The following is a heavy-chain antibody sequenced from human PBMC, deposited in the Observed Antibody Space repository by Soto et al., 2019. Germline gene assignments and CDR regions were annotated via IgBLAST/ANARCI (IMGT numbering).Heavy chain of an antibody. V-gene: IGHV1-18*01. CDR3: ARDIKYYYDSSGQFDY. J-gene: IGHJ4*02. Sequence: ASVKVSCKASGYTFTSYGISWVRQAPGQGLEWMGWISAYNGNTNYAQKLQGRVTMTTDTSTSTAYMELRILRSDDTAVYYCARDIKYYYDSSGQFDYWGQGTLVTVSS. D-gene: IGHD3-22*01. CDR2: ISAYNGNT. CDR1: GYTFTSYG.